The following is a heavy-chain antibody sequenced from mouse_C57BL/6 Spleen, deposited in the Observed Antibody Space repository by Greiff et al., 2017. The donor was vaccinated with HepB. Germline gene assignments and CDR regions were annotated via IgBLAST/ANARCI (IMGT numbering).Heavy chain of an antibody. J-gene: IGHJ4*01. CDR3: ARVVFSTTVVDAMDY. Sequence: VQLQQPGAELVKPGASVKLSCKASGYTFTSYWMHWVKQRPGRGLEWIGRIDPNSGGTKYNEKFKSKATLTVYKPSSTAYMQLSSLTSEDSAVYECARVVFSTTVVDAMDYWGQGTSVTVSS. CDR2: IDPNSGGT. V-gene: IGHV1-72*01. CDR1: GYTFTSYW. D-gene: IGHD1-1*01.